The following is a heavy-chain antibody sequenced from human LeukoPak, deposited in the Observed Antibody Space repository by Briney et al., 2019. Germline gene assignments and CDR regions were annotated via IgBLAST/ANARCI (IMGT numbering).Heavy chain of an antibody. D-gene: IGHD1-1*01. V-gene: IGHV3-15*01. CDR1: GFTFSNAW. J-gene: IGHJ6*02. CDR2: IKSKTDGGTT. CDR3: TTDRARYGSYGMDV. Sequence: GGSLRLSCAASGFTFSNAWMSWVRQAPGKGLEWVGRIKSKTDGGTTDYAAPAKGRFTISRDNSKTTLYLQMNSLKTEDTAVYYCTTDRARYGSYGMDVWGQGTTVTVSS.